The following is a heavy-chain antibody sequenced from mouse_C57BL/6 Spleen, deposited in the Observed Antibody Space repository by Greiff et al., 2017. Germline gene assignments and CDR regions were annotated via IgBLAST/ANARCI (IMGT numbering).Heavy chain of an antibody. CDR2: IYPGDGDT. Sequence: QVQLQQSGPELVKPGASVKISCKASGYAFSSSWMNWVKQRPGKGLEWIGRIYPGDGDTNYNGKFKGKATLTADKSSSTSYMQLSGLTSEDSTVYFCARGTMTYFYYWGQGTTLTVSS. CDR1: GYAFSSSW. CDR3: ARGTMTYFYY. V-gene: IGHV1-82*01. D-gene: IGHD2-4*01. J-gene: IGHJ2*01.